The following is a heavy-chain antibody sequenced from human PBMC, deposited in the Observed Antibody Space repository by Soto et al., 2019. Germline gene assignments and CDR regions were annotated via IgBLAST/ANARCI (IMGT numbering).Heavy chain of an antibody. V-gene: IGHV3-23*01. CDR2: ISGSGGST. D-gene: IGHD2-2*02. J-gene: IGHJ6*03. CDR3: AKGGNIVVVPAAITYYYYMDV. CDR1: GFTFSSYA. Sequence: GGSLRLSCAASGFTFSSYAMSWVRQAPGKGLEWVSAISGSGGSTYYADSVKGRFTISRDNSKNTLYRQMNSLRAEDTAVYYCAKGGNIVVVPAAITYYYYMDVWGKGTTVTVSS.